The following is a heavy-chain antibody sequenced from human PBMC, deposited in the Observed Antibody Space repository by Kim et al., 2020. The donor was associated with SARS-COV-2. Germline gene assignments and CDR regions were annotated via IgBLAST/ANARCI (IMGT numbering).Heavy chain of an antibody. Sequence: GGSLGLSCAASGFTFSNYAMCWVRQAPGRGLEWVSGSSGSGGITHYADSVKGRFTISRDNSKNTLFLQMNSLRAEDTAVYYCAKETRGYNYGIFDYWGQGTLVTVSS. V-gene: IGHV3-23*01. J-gene: IGHJ4*02. D-gene: IGHD5-18*01. CDR1: GFTFSNYA. CDR2: SSGSGGIT. CDR3: AKETRGYNYGIFDY.